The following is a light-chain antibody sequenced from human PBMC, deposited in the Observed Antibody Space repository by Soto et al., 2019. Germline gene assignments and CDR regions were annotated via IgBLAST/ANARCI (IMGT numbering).Light chain of an antibody. V-gene: IGKV1-5*01. CDR3: QQYNSYSPIT. Sequence: IHMTQSPSTLSASVGYRVTITCRASQSISSWLAWYQQKPWKAPKLLIYDASSLESGVPSRFSGSGSGTEFTLTISSLQPDDFATYYCQQYNSYSPITFGQGTKVDIK. CDR1: QSISSW. CDR2: DAS. J-gene: IGKJ2*01.